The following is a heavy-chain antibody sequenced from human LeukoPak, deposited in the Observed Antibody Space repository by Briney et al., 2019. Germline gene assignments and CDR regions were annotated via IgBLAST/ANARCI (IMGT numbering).Heavy chain of an antibody. V-gene: IGHV1-69*04. Sequence: ASVKVSCKASGGTFSSYAISWVRQAPGQGLEWMGRIIPILGIANYAQKFQGRVTITADKSTSTAYMELSSLRSEDTAVYYWASDPGRGGSHSGYYYRYYYYGMEVWGHGTTVTVSS. CDR1: GGTFSSYA. CDR3: ASDPGRGGSHSGYYYRYYYYGMEV. D-gene: IGHD3-22*01. CDR2: IIPILGIA. J-gene: IGHJ6*02.